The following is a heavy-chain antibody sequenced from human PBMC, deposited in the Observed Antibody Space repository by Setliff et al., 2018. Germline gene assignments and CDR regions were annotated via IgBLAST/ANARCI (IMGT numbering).Heavy chain of an antibody. CDR1: GFIFSMYK. D-gene: IGHD6-13*01. V-gene: IGHV3-7*03. Sequence: GGSLRLSCEASGFIFSMYKMSWVRQAPGKGLEWVANIKQDGSEKSYVDSVKGRFTISRDSAKKSLYLQMNSLRVEETAVYYCSTRTVAARSLDTWGQGTLVTVSS. CDR2: IKQDGSEK. CDR3: STRTVAARSLDT. J-gene: IGHJ5*02.